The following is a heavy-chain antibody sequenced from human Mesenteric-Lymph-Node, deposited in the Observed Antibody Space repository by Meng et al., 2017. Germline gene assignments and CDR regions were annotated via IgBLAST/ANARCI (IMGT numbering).Heavy chain of an antibody. V-gene: IGHV4-30-4*01. CDR1: GGSISSGDYY. CDR3: ASFDHIPRRNYFDY. D-gene: IGHD2-21*01. Sequence: QGQRQESGPGRVKPSQTLSLTCTVSGGSISSGDYYWSWIRQPPGKGLEWIGYIHHSGSAYYNPSLKSRVSISVDTSKNQFSLNLNSMTAADTAVYYCASFDHIPRRNYFDYWGQGTLVTVSS. CDR2: IHHSGSA. J-gene: IGHJ4*02.